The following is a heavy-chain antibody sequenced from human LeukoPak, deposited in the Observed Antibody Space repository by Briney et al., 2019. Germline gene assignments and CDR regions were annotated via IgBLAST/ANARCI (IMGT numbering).Heavy chain of an antibody. CDR3: AKDRMGWLQLIDY. Sequence: PGGSLRLSCAASGLTFSMPPMDWVRQAPGKGLEWVAFIQNDGNSKNYADSVKGRFTISRDTSKNTLYLQMNSLRAEDTAVYYCAKDRMGWLQLIDYWGQGTLVTVSS. D-gene: IGHD5-24*01. V-gene: IGHV3-30*02. J-gene: IGHJ4*02. CDR2: IQNDGNSK. CDR1: GLTFSMPP.